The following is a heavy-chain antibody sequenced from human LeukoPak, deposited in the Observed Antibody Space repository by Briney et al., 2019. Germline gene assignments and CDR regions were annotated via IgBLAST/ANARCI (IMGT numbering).Heavy chain of an antibody. V-gene: IGHV1-69*05. Sequence: GASVNVSCKASGGTFSSYAISWVQQAPGQGLEWMGGIIPIFRTANYAQKFQGRVTITTDESTSTAYMELSSLRSEDTAVYYCARGRLNSGYDRKYYYYYYMDVWGKGTTVTVSS. CDR1: GGTFSSYA. J-gene: IGHJ6*03. D-gene: IGHD5-12*01. CDR2: IIPIFRTA. CDR3: ARGRLNSGYDRKYYYYYYMDV.